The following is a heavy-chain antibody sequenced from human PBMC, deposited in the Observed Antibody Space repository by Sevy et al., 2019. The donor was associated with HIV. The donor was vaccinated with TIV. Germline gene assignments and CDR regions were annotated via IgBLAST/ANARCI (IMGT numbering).Heavy chain of an antibody. J-gene: IGHJ4*01. CDR3: ARDKYYYVSGSFDY. Sequence: ASVKVSCKASGGIFRSNAISWVRQAPGQGLEWMGGIIAVFGTTNYAQKFQGRVTVTADESRSTAYMELSSLRSEDTAVYYCARDKYYYVSGSFDYWRQGTQVTVSS. V-gene: IGHV1-69*13. CDR1: GGIFRSNA. D-gene: IGHD3-10*01. CDR2: IIAVFGTT.